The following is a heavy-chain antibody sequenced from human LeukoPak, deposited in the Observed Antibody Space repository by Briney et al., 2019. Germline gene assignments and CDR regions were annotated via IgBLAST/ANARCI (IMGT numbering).Heavy chain of an antibody. Sequence: ASVKVSCKASGYTFTSYYMHWVRQAPGQGLEWMGIINPSGGSTSYAQKFQGRVTMTRDTSTSTVYMELSSLRSEDTAVYYRARDWGEQWLVDYWGQGTLVTVSS. V-gene: IGHV1-46*01. J-gene: IGHJ4*02. CDR1: GYTFTSYY. D-gene: IGHD6-19*01. CDR3: ARDWGEQWLVDY. CDR2: INPSGGST.